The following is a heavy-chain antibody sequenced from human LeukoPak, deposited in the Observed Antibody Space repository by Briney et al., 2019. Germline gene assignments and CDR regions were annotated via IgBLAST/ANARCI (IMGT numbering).Heavy chain of an antibody. J-gene: IGHJ4*02. CDR1: GYTFTSHG. D-gene: IGHD3-3*01. Sequence: ASVKVSCKASGYTFTSHGISWVRQAPGQGLEWMGWISAYNGNTNYAQKLQGRVTMTTDTSTSTAYMELRSLRSDDTAVYYCARADYDFWSGYYTPIDYWGQGTLVTVSS. V-gene: IGHV1-18*01. CDR3: ARADYDFWSGYYTPIDY. CDR2: ISAYNGNT.